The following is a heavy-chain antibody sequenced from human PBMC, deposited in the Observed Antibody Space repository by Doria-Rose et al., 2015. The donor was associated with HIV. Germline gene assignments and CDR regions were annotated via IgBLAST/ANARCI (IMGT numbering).Heavy chain of an antibody. CDR3: ARIKSSRWYHKYYFDF. Sequence: QVTLKESGPVPVKPTETLTLTCTVSGVSLSSPGMGVSWIRQPPGKALEWLANIFSDDERSYKTSLKSRLTISRGTSKGQVVLTMTDMDPVDTATYYCARIKSSRWYHKYYFDFWGQGTLVIVSA. J-gene: IGHJ4*02. D-gene: IGHD6-13*01. V-gene: IGHV2-26*01. CDR1: GVSLSSPGMG. CDR2: IFSDDER.